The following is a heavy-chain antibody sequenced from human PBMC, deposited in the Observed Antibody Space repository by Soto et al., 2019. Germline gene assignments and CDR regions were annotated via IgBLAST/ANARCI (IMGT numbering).Heavy chain of an antibody. CDR3: ARGRTRPHYYYYGMDV. V-gene: IGHV4-34*01. J-gene: IGHJ6*02. Sequence: QVQLQQWGAGLLKPSETLSLTCAVYGGSFSGYYWSWIRQPPGKGLEWIGEINHSGSTNYNPSLKSRVTISVDTSKNQFSLKLSSVTAADTAVYYCARGRTRPHYYYYGMDVWGQGTTVTVSS. CDR1: GGSFSGYY. D-gene: IGHD6-6*01. CDR2: INHSGST.